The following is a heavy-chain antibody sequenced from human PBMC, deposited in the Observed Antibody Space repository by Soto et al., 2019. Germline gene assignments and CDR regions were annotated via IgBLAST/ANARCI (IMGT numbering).Heavy chain of an antibody. CDR2: ISGSGGST. V-gene: IGHV3-23*01. J-gene: IGHJ4*02. CDR1: GFTFSSYA. CDR3: AKPPLSVVVVAATEFDY. D-gene: IGHD2-15*01. Sequence: PGGSLRLSCAASGFTFSSYAMSWVRQAPGKGLEWVSAISGSGGSTYYADSVKGRFTISRDNSKNTLYLQMNSLRAEDTAVYYCAKPPLSVVVVAATEFDYWGQGTLVTVSS.